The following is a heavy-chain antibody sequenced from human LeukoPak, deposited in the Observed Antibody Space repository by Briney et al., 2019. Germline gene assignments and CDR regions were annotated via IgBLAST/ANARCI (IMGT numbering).Heavy chain of an antibody. CDR2: VAHSDNT. J-gene: IGHJ6*02. Sequence: SETLSLTCTVSGGSISGYFWSWVRQPPGKGLEWIGHVAHSDNTNYNPSLKSRVTISVDTSKNQFSLRLSSVTAADTAVYYCARGGRIDSSAPDGMDVWGQGTTVTVSS. CDR3: ARGGRIDSSAPDGMDV. CDR1: GGSISGYF. V-gene: IGHV4-59*08. D-gene: IGHD3-22*01.